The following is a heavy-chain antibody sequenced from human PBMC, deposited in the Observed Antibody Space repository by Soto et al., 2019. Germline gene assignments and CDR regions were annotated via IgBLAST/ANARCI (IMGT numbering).Heavy chain of an antibody. CDR2: IRSKAYGGTT. CDR1: GFTFGDYA. D-gene: IGHD1-1*01. Sequence: SGGSLRLSRTASGFTFGDYAMSWVRQAPGKGLEWVGFIRSKAYGGTTEYAASVKGRFTISRDDSKSIAYLQMNSLKTEDTAVYYCTRDPDGYNSPQKGYYYGMDVWGQGTTVTVSS. V-gene: IGHV3-49*04. CDR3: TRDPDGYNSPQKGYYYGMDV. J-gene: IGHJ6*02.